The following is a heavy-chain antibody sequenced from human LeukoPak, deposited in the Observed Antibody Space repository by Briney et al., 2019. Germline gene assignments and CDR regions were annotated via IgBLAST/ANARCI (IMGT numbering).Heavy chain of an antibody. V-gene: IGHV3-23*01. J-gene: IGHJ4*02. CDR1: GFTFSTYA. D-gene: IGHD3-9*01. Sequence: GGSLRLSCAASGFTFSTYAMSWVRQAPGKGLEWVSIISGRDGYTHYADAVKGRSTISRDNSKNTLYLQMNSLRAEDTAVYYCARGGNDYDILTGPYYFDYWGQGTLVTVSS. CDR2: ISGRDGYT. CDR3: ARGGNDYDILTGPYYFDY.